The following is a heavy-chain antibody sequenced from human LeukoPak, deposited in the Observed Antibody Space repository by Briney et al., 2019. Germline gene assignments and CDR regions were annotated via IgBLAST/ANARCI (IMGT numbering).Heavy chain of an antibody. CDR3: ARDMVGGFDP. J-gene: IGHJ5*02. CDR1: GGSINSYY. V-gene: IGHV4-59*01. Sequence: SETLSLTCTVSGGSINSYYWSWIRQPPGKGLEWIGYIYYSGITNCNPSLQSRVTISVDTSKNQFSLKLNSVTAADTAVYYCARDMVGGFDPWGQGTLVTVSS. D-gene: IGHD1-26*01. CDR2: IYYSGIT.